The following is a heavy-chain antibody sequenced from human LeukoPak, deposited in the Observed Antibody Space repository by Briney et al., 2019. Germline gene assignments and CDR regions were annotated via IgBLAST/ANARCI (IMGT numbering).Heavy chain of an antibody. CDR1: GFTFRNYA. CDR3: AKGSSSSRPYYFDY. J-gene: IGHJ4*02. CDR2: ITGGGDDT. D-gene: IGHD6-6*01. Sequence: GGSLRLFCTASGFTFRNYAMSWVRQAPGKGLEWISAITGGGDDTYYADSVKGRFSISRDNSKDTLYLQMNSRRVDDTAVYYCAKGSSSSRPYYFDYWGQGALVTVSS. V-gene: IGHV3-23*01.